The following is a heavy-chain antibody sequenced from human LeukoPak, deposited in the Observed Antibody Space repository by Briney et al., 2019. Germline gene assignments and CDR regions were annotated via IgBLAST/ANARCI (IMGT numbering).Heavy chain of an antibody. CDR3: ARSDNDFWSGYFDY. V-gene: IGHV1-69*05. Sequence: GASVKVSCKASGGTFSSYAISWVRQAPGQGLEWMGGIIPIFGTANYAQKFQGRVTITTDESTSTAYMELSSLRSEDTAVYYCARSDNDFWSGYFDYWGQGTLVTVSS. J-gene: IGHJ4*02. D-gene: IGHD3-3*01. CDR2: IIPIFGTA. CDR1: GGTFSSYA.